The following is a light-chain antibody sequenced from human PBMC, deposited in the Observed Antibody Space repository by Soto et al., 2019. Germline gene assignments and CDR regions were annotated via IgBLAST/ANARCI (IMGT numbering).Light chain of an antibody. Sequence: QSVLTQAPSASGAPGQRVTMSCSGSRSNIGTNTVNWYQQRPGTPPIFLIYDNYRRPSGVPDRFSGSQSGTSASLAINGLQSEDEAYYYCSAWDDSLNRPVFGGATKLTVL. CDR1: RSNIGTNT. CDR2: DNY. J-gene: IGLJ2*01. V-gene: IGLV1-44*01. CDR3: SAWDDSLNRPV.